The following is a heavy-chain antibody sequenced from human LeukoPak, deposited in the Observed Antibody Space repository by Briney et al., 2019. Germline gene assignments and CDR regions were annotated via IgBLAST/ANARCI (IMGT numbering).Heavy chain of an antibody. V-gene: IGHV4-59*01. D-gene: IGHD6-19*01. CDR3: ARFRSAVAGTYNYYYLDV. Sequence: SETLSLTCTVSDGSTSSYYWSWIRLPPGKGLEYIGYVSYSGTTNYNPSLKSRLTISLDTSKNQISLRLSSVTAAVTPVYYCARFRSAVAGTYNYYYLDVWGKGTTVTVSS. J-gene: IGHJ6*03. CDR2: VSYSGTT. CDR1: DGSTSSYY.